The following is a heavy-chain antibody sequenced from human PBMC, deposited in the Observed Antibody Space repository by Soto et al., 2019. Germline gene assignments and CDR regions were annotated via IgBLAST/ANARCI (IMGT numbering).Heavy chain of an antibody. CDR1: GFTFSSYA. D-gene: IGHD6-19*01. CDR2: ISGSGGST. CDR3: AKPRYSSGWYSSFYYGMDV. J-gene: IGHJ6*02. V-gene: IGHV3-23*01. Sequence: GGSLRLSCAASGFTFSSYAMSWVRQAPGKGLEWVSAISGSGGSTYYADSVKGRFTISRDNSKNTLYLQMNSLRAEDTAVYYCAKPRYSSGWYSSFYYGMDVWGQGTTVTVSS.